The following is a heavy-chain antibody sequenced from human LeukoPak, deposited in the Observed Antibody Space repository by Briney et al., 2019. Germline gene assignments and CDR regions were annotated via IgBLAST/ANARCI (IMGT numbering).Heavy chain of an antibody. Sequence: GGSLRLSCAASGFTFSSHGMHWVRQAPGKGLEWVAVIPYDGSNKYYADSVKGRFTISRDNSKNTLYLQMNSLRAEDTAVYYCARVDFIAAAGGYFDYWGQGTLVTVSS. CDR1: GFTFSSHG. D-gene: IGHD6-13*01. J-gene: IGHJ4*02. V-gene: IGHV3-30*03. CDR2: IPYDGSNK. CDR3: ARVDFIAAAGGYFDY.